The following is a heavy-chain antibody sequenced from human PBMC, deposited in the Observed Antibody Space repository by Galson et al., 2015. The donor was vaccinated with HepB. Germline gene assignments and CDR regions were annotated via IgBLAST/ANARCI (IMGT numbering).Heavy chain of an antibody. Sequence: SVKVSCKASGYTFSNYGIGWVRQAPGQGLEWMGWISTYNGFTNYAQNFRGRVTMTTDRSTRTASMELRDLRSGDTAVHYCARGAIKDHYDDYWVAHPPDYWGQGTRVIDSS. J-gene: IGHJ4*02. CDR1: GYTFSNYG. CDR2: ISTYNGFT. CDR3: ARGAIKDHYDDYWVAHPPDY. D-gene: IGHD3-3*01. V-gene: IGHV1-18*01.